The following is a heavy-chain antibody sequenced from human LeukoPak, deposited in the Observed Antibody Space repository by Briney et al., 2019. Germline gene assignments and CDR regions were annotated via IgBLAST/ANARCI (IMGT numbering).Heavy chain of an antibody. CDR1: GFTFSGYG. CDR3: AKSKPPREYCSVTTCYAGFGAFDI. CDR2: TSYDGREK. V-gene: IGHV3-30*18. J-gene: IGHJ3*02. Sequence: GRSLRLSCAASGFTFSGYGMNWVRQAPGKGLEWVAITSYDGREKYYADSVKGRFTISRDNSKDTLYLQMNSLRPEDTAIYYCAKSKPPREYCSVTTCYAGFGAFDIWGQGTMVTVFS. D-gene: IGHD2-2*01.